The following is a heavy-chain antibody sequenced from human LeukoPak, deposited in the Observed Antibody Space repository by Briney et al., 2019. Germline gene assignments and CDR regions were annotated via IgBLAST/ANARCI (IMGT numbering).Heavy chain of an antibody. CDR3: ARVLHRNFDY. V-gene: IGHV4-30-4*08. CDR1: GGSISSGGYY. J-gene: IGHJ4*02. CDR2: IYYSGST. Sequence: SETLSLTCTVSGGSISSGGYYWSWIRQHPGKGLEWIGYIYYSGSTYYNPSLKSRVTISVDTSKNQFSLKLSSVTAADTAVYYCARVLHRNFDYWGQGTLVTVSS.